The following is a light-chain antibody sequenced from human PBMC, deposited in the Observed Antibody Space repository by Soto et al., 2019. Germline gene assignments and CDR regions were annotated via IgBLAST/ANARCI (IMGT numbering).Light chain of an antibody. J-gene: IGLJ1*01. CDR2: QGY. Sequence: QSVLTQPASVSGSPGQSITISCTGTSSDEGKYNLVSCDQQHPDKAPKSMILQGYKPPSEDSNLFSGSKFGNTASLKISGIHAEEGVEYYCWAYAATYADVLGSGTKVPVL. CDR3: WAYAATYADV. V-gene: IGLV2-23*01. CDR1: SSDEGKYNL.